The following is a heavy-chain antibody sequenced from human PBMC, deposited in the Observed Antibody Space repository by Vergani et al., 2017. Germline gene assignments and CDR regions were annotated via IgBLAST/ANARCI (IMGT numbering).Heavy chain of an antibody. Sequence: EVQLLESGGGLAQPGGSLRLSCAASGFTFRNYAMTWVRQAPGKGLEWVSSISSSSSYIYYADSVKGRFTISRDNAKNSLYLQMNSLRAEDTAVYYCARAEPQFYFDYWGQGTLVTVSS. CDR3: ARAEPQFYFDY. CDR2: ISSSSSYI. CDR1: GFTFRNYA. D-gene: IGHD1-14*01. V-gene: IGHV3-21*01. J-gene: IGHJ4*02.